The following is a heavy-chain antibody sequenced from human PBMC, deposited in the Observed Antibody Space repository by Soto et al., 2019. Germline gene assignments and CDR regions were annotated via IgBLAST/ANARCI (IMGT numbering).Heavy chain of an antibody. Sequence: SETLSLTCTVSGGSISSYYWSWIRQPPGKGLEWIGYIYYSGSTNYNPSLKSRVTISVDTSKNQFSLKLSSVTAADTAVYYCARRARYYYCGMDVWGKGTTVTVSS. CDR3: ARRARYYYCGMDV. J-gene: IGHJ6*04. V-gene: IGHV4-59*01. CDR2: IYYSGST. CDR1: GGSISSYY.